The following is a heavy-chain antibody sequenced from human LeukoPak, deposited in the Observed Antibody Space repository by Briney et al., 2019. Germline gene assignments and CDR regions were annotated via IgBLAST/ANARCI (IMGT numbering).Heavy chain of an antibody. CDR2: IYYTGTT. CDR1: GGSISGTYY. D-gene: IGHD3-16*01. J-gene: IGHJ3*01. Sequence: SETLSLTCTVSGGSISGTYYWRWIRQPPGKGLEWIGYIYYTGTTDSNPSLKSRVTISLDTSKNQFSLNLSSVTAADTAVYYCARRWVYDKRAFDAWGQGTMVTVSS. CDR3: ARRWVYDKRAFDA. V-gene: IGHV4-59*08.